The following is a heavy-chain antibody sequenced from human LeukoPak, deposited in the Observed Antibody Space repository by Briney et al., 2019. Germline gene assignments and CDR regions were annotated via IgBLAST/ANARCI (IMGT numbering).Heavy chain of an antibody. D-gene: IGHD2-15*01. CDR1: GYSFTGYY. CDR2: INPNSGGT. J-gene: IGHJ4*02. Sequence: ASVHVSCKASGYSFTGYYIHWVRQAPGQGLEWMGRINPNSGGTNYAQKFQVRLNMTRDTSISTAYMELSRLTSDDTAVYFCARDLEALAAIDYSGQGTLVTVSS. CDR3: ARDLEALAAIDY. V-gene: IGHV1-2*06.